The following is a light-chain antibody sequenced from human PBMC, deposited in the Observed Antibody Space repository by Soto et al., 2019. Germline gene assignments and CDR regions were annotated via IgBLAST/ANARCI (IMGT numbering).Light chain of an antibody. V-gene: IGKV3-11*01. Sequence: EIVLTQSPATLSLSPGERATLSCRASQSVSSYLAWYQQKPGQAPRLLIYDASNRATGIPARFSGSGSGTDFTLTISSLEPEDLSVYYCQQRSNWPTFGQGTKVELK. CDR2: DAS. J-gene: IGKJ1*01. CDR3: QQRSNWPT. CDR1: QSVSSY.